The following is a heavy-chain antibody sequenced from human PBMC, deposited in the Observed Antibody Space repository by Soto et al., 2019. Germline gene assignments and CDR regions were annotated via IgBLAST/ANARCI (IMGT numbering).Heavy chain of an antibody. CDR3: ARASSIAAHMVDY. CDR2: IYYSGST. CDR1: GGSISSYY. V-gene: IGHV4-59*01. D-gene: IGHD6-6*01. Sequence: QVQLQESGPGLVKPSETLSLTCTVSGGSISSYYWSWIRQPPGKGLEWIGYIYYSGSTNYNPSLKSRVTISVDTSKNQFSLKLSSVTAVDTAVYYCARASSIAAHMVDYWGQGTLVTVSS. J-gene: IGHJ4*02.